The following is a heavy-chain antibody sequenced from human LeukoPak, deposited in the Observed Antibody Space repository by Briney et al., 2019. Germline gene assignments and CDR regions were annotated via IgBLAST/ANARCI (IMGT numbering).Heavy chain of an antibody. J-gene: IGHJ3*02. Sequence: GASVKVSCKASGYTFTGYYMHWVRQAPGQGLEWMRWINPNSGGTNYAQKFQGRVTMTRDTSITTAYMELSRLRSDDTAVYYCAREVPTYCGGDCYLNHDAFDIWGEETMVTVSS. CDR3: AREVPTYCGGDCYLNHDAFDI. CDR1: GYTFTGYY. D-gene: IGHD2-21*01. CDR2: INPNSGGT. V-gene: IGHV1-2*02.